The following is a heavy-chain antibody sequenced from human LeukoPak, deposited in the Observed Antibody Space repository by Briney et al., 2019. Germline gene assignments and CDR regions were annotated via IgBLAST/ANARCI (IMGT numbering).Heavy chain of an antibody. J-gene: IGHJ5*02. V-gene: IGHV4-39*01. D-gene: IGHD2-2*01. CDR2: IYYSGST. CDR1: GGSISSSSYY. CDR3: ARTTDPPIVVVPAAMGFDP. Sequence: SETPSLTCTVSGGSISSSSYYWGWIRQPPGKGLEWIGSIYYSGSTYYNPSLKSRVPISVDTSKNQFSLKLSSVTAADTAVYYCARTTDPPIVVVPAAMGFDPWGQGTLVTVSS.